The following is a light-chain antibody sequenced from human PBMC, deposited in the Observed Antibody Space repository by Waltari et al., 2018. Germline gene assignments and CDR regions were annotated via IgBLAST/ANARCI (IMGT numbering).Light chain of an antibody. J-gene: IGLJ1*01. Sequence: QLVLTQSPSASASLGASVKLTCTLSSGHSSYAIAWHQQQPEKGPRYLMKLNSDGSHSKGDGIPDRFSGSSSGAERYLTISSLQSEDEADYYCQTWGTGIRVIGTGTKVTVL. CDR2: LNSDGSH. V-gene: IGLV4-69*01. CDR1: SGHSSYA. CDR3: QTWGTGIRV.